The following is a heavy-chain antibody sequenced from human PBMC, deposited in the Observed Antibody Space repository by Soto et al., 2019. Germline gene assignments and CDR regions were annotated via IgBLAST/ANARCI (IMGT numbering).Heavy chain of an antibody. CDR2: ISGSGGST. V-gene: IGHV3-23*01. D-gene: IGHD2-15*01. CDR1: VFTFSSYA. CDR3: LAVGSPDYYYYYMDV. Sequence: EVQLLESGGGLVQPGGSLRLSCAVSVFTFSSYAVSWVRQAPGKGLEWVSAISGSGGSTYYADSVKGRFTISRDNSKNTLYLQMNSLRAEDTAVYYSLAVGSPDYYYYYMDVWGKGTTVTVSS. J-gene: IGHJ6*03.